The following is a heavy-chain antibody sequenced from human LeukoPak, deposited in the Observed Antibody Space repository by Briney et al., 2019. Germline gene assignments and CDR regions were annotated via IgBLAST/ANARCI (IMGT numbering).Heavy chain of an antibody. J-gene: IGHJ5*02. CDR2: INPNSGGT. D-gene: IGHD6-19*01. CDR3: AGSSGWKYNWFDP. V-gene: IGHV1-2*02. CDR1: GYTFTGYY. Sequence: ASVKVSCKASGYTFTGYYMHWVRQAPGQGLEWMGWINPNSGGTNYAQKFQGRVTMTRDTSISTAYMELSRLRSDDTAVYYCAGSSGWKYNWFDPWGQGTLVTVSS.